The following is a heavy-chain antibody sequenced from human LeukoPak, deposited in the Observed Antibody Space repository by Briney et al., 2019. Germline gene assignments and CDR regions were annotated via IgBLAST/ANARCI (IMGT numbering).Heavy chain of an antibody. CDR2: INSKTDGGTT. D-gene: IGHD1-26*01. J-gene: IGHJ4*02. V-gene: IGHV3-15*01. CDR1: GFDLTNNW. Sequence: GASLSLRQAASGFDLTNNWMRWVRQAPGKGLEWVGRINSKTDGGTTDYGEHVKGRFTISRDDSKNTLYLQMNSLQTEDTAVYYCTAGHWSCLWGQGALVTVSS. CDR3: TAGHWSCL.